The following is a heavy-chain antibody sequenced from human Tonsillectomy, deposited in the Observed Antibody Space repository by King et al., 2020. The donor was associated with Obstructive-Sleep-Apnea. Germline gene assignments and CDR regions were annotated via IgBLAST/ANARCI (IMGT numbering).Heavy chain of an antibody. D-gene: IGHD4-17*01. CDR1: GFTFSTYG. CDR2: ISYDGSNK. J-gene: IGHJ4*02. V-gene: IGHV3-30*18. Sequence: VQLVESGGGVVQPGRSLRLSCAVSGFTFSTYGMHWVRQAPGKGLEWVAVISYDGSNKYYGDSVKGRFSISRDNSKNTLYLQMNSLRAEDTAVYYCAKDQYGDYTTNNYFDYWVQGALVTVSS. CDR3: AKDQYGDYTTNNYFDY.